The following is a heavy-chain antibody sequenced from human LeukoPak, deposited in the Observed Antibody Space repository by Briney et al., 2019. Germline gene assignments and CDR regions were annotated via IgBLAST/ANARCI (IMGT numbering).Heavy chain of an antibody. CDR3: YWRYCSSTSCLLYGMDV. Sequence: GGSLRLSCAASGFTFSGSAMHWVRQASGKGLEWVGRIRSKANSYATAYAASVKGRFTISGDDSKNTAYLQMNSLKTEDTAVYYCYWRYCSSTSCLLYGMDVWGQGTTVTVSS. J-gene: IGHJ6*02. D-gene: IGHD2-2*01. CDR1: GFTFSGSA. CDR2: IRSKANSYAT. V-gene: IGHV3-73*01.